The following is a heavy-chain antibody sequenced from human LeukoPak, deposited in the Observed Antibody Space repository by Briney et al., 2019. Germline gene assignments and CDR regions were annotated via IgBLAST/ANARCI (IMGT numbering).Heavy chain of an antibody. CDR2: IDPSGSYT. Sequence: GESLKISCKGSGYSFTSYWISWVRQMPGKGLEWMGRIDPSGSYTNYSPSFQGHVTISADKSISTAYLQWSSLKASDTAMYYCARKYYYDSSGYAFDYWGQGTLVTVSS. CDR3: ARKYYYDSSGYAFDY. J-gene: IGHJ4*02. CDR1: GYSFTSYW. V-gene: IGHV5-10-1*01. D-gene: IGHD3-22*01.